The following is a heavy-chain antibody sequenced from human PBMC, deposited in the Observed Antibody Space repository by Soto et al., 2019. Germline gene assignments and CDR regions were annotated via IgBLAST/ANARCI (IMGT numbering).Heavy chain of an antibody. D-gene: IGHD1-7*01. CDR2: ISSSSSYI. J-gene: IGHJ5*02. CDR1: GFTFSSYS. Sequence: GGSLRLSCAASGFTFSSYSMNWVHQAPGKGLEWVSSISSSSSYIYYADSVKGRFTISRDNAKNSLYLQMNSLRAEDTAVYYCARERYNWNYGLGSFDPWGQGTLVTVSS. V-gene: IGHV3-21*01. CDR3: ARERYNWNYGLGSFDP.